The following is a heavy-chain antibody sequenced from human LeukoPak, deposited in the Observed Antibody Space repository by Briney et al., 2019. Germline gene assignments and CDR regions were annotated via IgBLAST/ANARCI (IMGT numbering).Heavy chain of an antibody. CDR3: ARASDYGDYPPRDYYYGIDG. CDR1: GGSVSSGSYY. CDR2: IYHSGGT. V-gene: IGHV4-30-2*01. J-gene: IGHJ6*01. Sequence: TLCPTRTVSGGSVSSGSYYWSWIRQPPGKGLEWIGYIYHSGGTYYNPSLKSRVTISGDRSKNQFSLKLSSVTAADTAVYYCARASDYGDYPPRDYYYGIDGSREGCSLTVSS. D-gene: IGHD4-17*01.